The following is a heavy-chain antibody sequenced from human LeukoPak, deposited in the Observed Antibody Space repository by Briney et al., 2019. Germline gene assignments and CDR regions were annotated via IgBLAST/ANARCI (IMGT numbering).Heavy chain of an antibody. Sequence: SGGSLRLSCAASGFTFSSYWMTWVRQAPGEGLEWVANIIQDGSEKYYVDSVKGRFTISRDNAKNSLYLQMNSLRAEDTAVYYRAKNYGSGKYYFDYLGQGTLVTVSS. V-gene: IGHV3-7*02. J-gene: IGHJ4*02. CDR3: AKNYGSGKYYFDY. CDR1: GFTFSSYW. CDR2: IIQDGSEK. D-gene: IGHD3-10*01.